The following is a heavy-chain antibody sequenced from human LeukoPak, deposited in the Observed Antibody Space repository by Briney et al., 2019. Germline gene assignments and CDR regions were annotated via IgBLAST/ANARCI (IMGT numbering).Heavy chain of an antibody. CDR1: GGTFSSYA. J-gene: IGHJ4*02. CDR2: IIPIFGTA. CDR3: ARDYGKTYYYDSGGRPFDN. Sequence: GASVKVSCKASGGTFSSYAISWVRQAPGQGLEWMGGIIPIFGTANYAQKFQGRVTITADESTSTAYMELSSLRSEDTAVYYCARDYGKTYYYDSGGRPFDNWGQGTLVTVSS. D-gene: IGHD3-22*01. V-gene: IGHV1-69*13.